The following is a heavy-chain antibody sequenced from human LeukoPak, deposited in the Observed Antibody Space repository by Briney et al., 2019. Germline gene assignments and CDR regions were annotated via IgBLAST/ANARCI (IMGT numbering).Heavy chain of an antibody. CDR2: IFYSGST. V-gene: IGHV4-39*01. Sequence: SETLSLTCTVSGGSISSTSYFWGWIRQPPGKGLEWIGSIFYSGSTYYNPSLNSRVTISIDTSKNQFSLRLTSLTSADTAGYYCARQMNTVASDYWGQGTLVTVSS. D-gene: IGHD4-23*01. CDR3: ARQMNTVASDY. J-gene: IGHJ4*02. CDR1: GGSISSTSYF.